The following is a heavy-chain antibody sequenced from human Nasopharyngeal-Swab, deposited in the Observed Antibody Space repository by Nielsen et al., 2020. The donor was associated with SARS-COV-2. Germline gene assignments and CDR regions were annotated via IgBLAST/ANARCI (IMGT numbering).Heavy chain of an antibody. Sequence: SETLSFTCTVSGGSISSYYWSWIRQPPGKGLEWIGYIYYSGSTSFNPSLKSRVTISVDTFKNQFSLKLSSVTAADTAVYYCATSDGGSGYSWGQGTLVTVSS. CDR1: GGSISSYY. CDR3: ATSDGGSGYS. D-gene: IGHD3-22*01. V-gene: IGHV4-59*01. CDR2: IYYSGST. J-gene: IGHJ4*02.